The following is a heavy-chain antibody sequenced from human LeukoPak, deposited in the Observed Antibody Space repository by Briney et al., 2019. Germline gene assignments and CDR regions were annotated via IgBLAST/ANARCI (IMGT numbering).Heavy chain of an antibody. J-gene: IGHJ4*02. CDR1: GFTFSSYG. CDR2: IRYDGSNK. CDR3: AKDPGPETTIFGVVIGNYFDY. Sequence: PGGSLRLSCAASGFTFSSYGMHWVRQAPGKRLEWVAFIRYDGSNKYYADSVKGRFTISRDNSKNTLYLQMNSLRAEDTAVYYCAKDPGPETTIFGVVIGNYFDYWGQGTLVTVSS. V-gene: IGHV3-30*02. D-gene: IGHD3-3*01.